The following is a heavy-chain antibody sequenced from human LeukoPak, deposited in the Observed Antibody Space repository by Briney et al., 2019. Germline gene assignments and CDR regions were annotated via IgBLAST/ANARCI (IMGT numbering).Heavy chain of an antibody. V-gene: IGHV3-23*01. CDR1: QFTFHTYA. Sequence: GGSLTLSCVASQFTFHTYAMSWVRQRPGKGPEWVSMISSSGETTDYAESVKGRFIISRDNTKNTLYLQLESPRVDDTAIYYCAKDPRAMGRYFFDDWGQGSLVIVSS. CDR2: ISSSGETT. CDR3: AKDPRAMGRYFFDD. D-gene: IGHD1-14*01. J-gene: IGHJ4*01.